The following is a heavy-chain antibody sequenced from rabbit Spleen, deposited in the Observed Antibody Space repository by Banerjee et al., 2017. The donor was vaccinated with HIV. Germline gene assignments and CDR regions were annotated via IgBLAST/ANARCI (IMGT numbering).Heavy chain of an antibody. J-gene: IGHJ4*01. CDR2: IYAGSTGTI. CDR1: GFSLSSTHW. Sequence: QSLEESGGDLVKPGASLTLTCTASGFSLSSTHWIYWVRQAPGKGLEWIGTIYAGSTGTIDHASWAKGRLTISKTSSTTVTLQMTSLTAADTATYFCTRNFDLWGQGTLVTVS. CDR3: TRNFDL. V-gene: IGHV1S40*01.